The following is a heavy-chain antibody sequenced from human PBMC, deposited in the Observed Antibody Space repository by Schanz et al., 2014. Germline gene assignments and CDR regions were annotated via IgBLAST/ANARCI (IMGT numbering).Heavy chain of an antibody. CDR3: AKDSTHIDIVLVPTAIDY. J-gene: IGHJ4*02. Sequence: QLVGSGGGLIQPGGSLRLSCTASGFAFSSYSMNWVRQAPGKGLEWVAAMSYDGSIKYYGDSVKGRFTISRDNSKNTLYLHMNTLRSEDTAVYYCAKDSTHIDIVLVPTAIDYWGQGTLVTVSS. CDR1: GFAFSSYS. D-gene: IGHD2-2*01. V-gene: IGHV3-30*18. CDR2: MSYDGSIK.